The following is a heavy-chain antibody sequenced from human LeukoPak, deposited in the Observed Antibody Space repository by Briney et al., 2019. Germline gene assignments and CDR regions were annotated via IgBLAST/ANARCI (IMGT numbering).Heavy chain of an antibody. CDR2: IYPGDSDT. V-gene: IGHV5-51*01. Sequence: GESLKISCKGSGYSFTSYWIGWVRQMPGKGLEWMGIIYPGDSDTRYSPSFQGQVTISADKSISTAYLQWSSLKASDTAMYYCARLPYYYDSSGYYFDYWAQGTLVTVSS. CDR1: GYSFTSYW. D-gene: IGHD3-22*01. CDR3: ARLPYYYDSSGYYFDY. J-gene: IGHJ4*02.